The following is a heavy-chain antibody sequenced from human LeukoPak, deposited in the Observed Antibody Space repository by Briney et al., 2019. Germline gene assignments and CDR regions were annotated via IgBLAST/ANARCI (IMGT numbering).Heavy chain of an antibody. Sequence: GGSLRLSCAASGFTFNSYGMNWVRQAPGKGLEWVSSISSSSNYIYYADSVKGRFTSSRDNAKNSLFLQMNSLRAEDTAVYYCARGYSDSSGYSYWGQGTLVTVSS. D-gene: IGHD3-22*01. V-gene: IGHV3-21*01. J-gene: IGHJ4*02. CDR3: ARGYSDSSGYSY. CDR1: GFTFNSYG. CDR2: ISSSSNYI.